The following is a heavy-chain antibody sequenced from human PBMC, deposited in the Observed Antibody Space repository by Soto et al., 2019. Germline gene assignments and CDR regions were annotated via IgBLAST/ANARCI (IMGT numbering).Heavy chain of an antibody. J-gene: IGHJ4*02. CDR2: IYVTGAV. D-gene: IGHD2-21*02. CDR3: ARLNWNCGRDRYVDS. CDR1: GAALNSGNYY. Sequence: SETLSLTCSVSGAALNSGNYYWSWIRQVPGKGLEWIGHIYVTGAVDYNPSLRDRITISVDSSKNQFSLKMNYVTAADTAVYYCARLNWNCGRDRYVDSWGPGILVTVSS. V-gene: IGHV4-61*01.